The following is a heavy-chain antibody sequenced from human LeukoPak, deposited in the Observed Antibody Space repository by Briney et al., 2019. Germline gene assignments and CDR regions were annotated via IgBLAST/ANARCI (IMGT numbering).Heavy chain of an antibody. Sequence: GGSLRLSCAASGFTFSSYWMHWVRQAPGKGLVWVSRINSDGSSTSYADSVKGRFTISRDNAKNTLYLQMNSLRAEDTAVYYCAKAPDFWSGYPFDYWGQGTLVTVSS. J-gene: IGHJ4*02. V-gene: IGHV3-74*01. CDR3: AKAPDFWSGYPFDY. D-gene: IGHD3-3*01. CDR2: INSDGSST. CDR1: GFTFSSYW.